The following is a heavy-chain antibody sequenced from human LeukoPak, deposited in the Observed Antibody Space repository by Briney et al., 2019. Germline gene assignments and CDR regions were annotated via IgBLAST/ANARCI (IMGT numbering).Heavy chain of an antibody. Sequence: ASVKVSCKASGGTFTSYAISWVPQAPGQGLEWMGGIIPIFGTANYAQKFQGRVTITTDESTSTAYMELSSLRSEDTAVYYCARAKNYYDSSGYWLDYWGQGTLVTVSS. CDR2: IIPIFGTA. CDR3: ARAKNYYDSSGYWLDY. CDR1: GGTFTSYA. V-gene: IGHV1-69*05. J-gene: IGHJ4*02. D-gene: IGHD3-22*01.